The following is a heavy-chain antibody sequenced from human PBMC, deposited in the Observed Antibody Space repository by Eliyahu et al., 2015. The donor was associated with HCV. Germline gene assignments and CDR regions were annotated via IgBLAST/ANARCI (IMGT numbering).Heavy chain of an antibody. CDR2: ISGSGGST. CDR3: AKGSYSGSYFDY. Sequence: EVQLLESGGGLVQPGGSLRLSCAASGFTFSSYAMSWVRQAPGKRLEWVSAISGSGGSTYYADSVKGRFTISRDNSKNTLYLQMNSLRAEDTAVYYCAKGSYSGSYFDYWGQGTLVTVSS. CDR1: GFTFSSYA. J-gene: IGHJ4*02. D-gene: IGHD1-26*01. V-gene: IGHV3-23*01.